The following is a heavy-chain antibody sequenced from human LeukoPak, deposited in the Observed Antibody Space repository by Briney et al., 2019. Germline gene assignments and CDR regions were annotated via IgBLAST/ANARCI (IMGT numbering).Heavy chain of an antibody. CDR2: IYYSGST. D-gene: IGHD3-10*01. J-gene: IGHJ4*02. Sequence: SETLSLTCTVSGGSISSGDYYWSWIRQPPGKGLEWIGYIYYSGSTYYNPSLKSRVTISVDTSKNRFSLKLSSVTAADTAVYYCARVGRYRLTNFDYWGQGTLVTVSS. V-gene: IGHV4-30-4*01. CDR3: ARVGRYRLTNFDY. CDR1: GGSISSGDYY.